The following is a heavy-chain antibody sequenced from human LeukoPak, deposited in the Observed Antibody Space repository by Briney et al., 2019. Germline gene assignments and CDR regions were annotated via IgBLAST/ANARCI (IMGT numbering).Heavy chain of an antibody. CDR2: INPDGGGT. J-gene: IGHJ4*02. CDR1: EYTFAQYF. D-gene: IGHD1-1*01. Sequence: ASVKVSCKASEYTFAQYFIHWVRQAPGQGLEWMGVINPDGGGTTYTQKFQGRVTMTRDTPTSTVYMELTSLRSEDTAVYYCARDHRDVSEGYTSGYFDYWGQGTLVTVSS. V-gene: IGHV1-46*01. CDR3: ARDHRDVSEGYTSGYFDY.